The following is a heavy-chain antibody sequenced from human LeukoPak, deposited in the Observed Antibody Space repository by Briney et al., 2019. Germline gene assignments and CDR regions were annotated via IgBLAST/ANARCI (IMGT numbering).Heavy chain of an antibody. CDR2: IKQDGSEK. V-gene: IGHV3-7*01. D-gene: IGHD3-3*01. Sequence: VGSLRLSCAASGFTFSSYWMSWVRQAPGKGLEWVANIKQDGSEKYYVDSVKGRFTISRDNAKNSLYLQMNSLRAEDTAVYYCTRGWDFWSGYYPAYFDYCGQGTLVTVSS. CDR3: TRGWDFWSGYYPAYFDY. CDR1: GFTFSSYW. J-gene: IGHJ4*02.